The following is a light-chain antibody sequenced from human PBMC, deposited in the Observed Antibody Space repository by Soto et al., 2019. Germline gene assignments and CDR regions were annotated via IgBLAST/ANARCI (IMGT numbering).Light chain of an antibody. CDR2: DDS. CDR3: QVWDSSSDHSV. V-gene: IGLV3-21*02. CDR1: NIGSKS. Sequence: SYELTQPPSVSVAPGQTARITCGGTNIGSKSVHWYQQKPGQAPVLVVYDDSDRPSWIPERFSGSNSGNTATLTISRVEAGDEADYYCQVWDSSSDHSVFGTGTKLTVL. J-gene: IGLJ1*01.